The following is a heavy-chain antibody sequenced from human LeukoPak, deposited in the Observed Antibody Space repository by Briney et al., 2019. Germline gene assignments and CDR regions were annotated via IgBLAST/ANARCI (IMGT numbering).Heavy chain of an antibody. D-gene: IGHD3-22*01. J-gene: IGHJ4*02. CDR3: ARAPITMIVVDAYYFDY. V-gene: IGHV1-2*02. CDR1: GYTFTGYY. CDR2: INPNSGGT. Sequence: ASVKVSCKASGYTFTGYYMYWVRQAPGQGLEWMGWINPNSGGTNYAQKFQGRVTMTRDTSISTAYMELSRLRADDTAVYYCARAPITMIVVDAYYFDYWGQGTLVTVSS.